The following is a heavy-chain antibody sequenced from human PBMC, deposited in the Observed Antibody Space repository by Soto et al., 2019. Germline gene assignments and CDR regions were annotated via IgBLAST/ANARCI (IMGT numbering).Heavy chain of an antibody. CDR1: GFTSSPYG. D-gene: IGHD4-17*01. Sequence: QVQLVESGGGGVHPGRSLTISWAASGFTSSPYGIHGVRQTPGKGLAGVAVISYDGTNKFYSDSVKGRFTISRDNFKNTLTLQMNSLRADDTAVYSCAKDLQSYGDYDYYCYGMDVWGLGTRVTVSS. CDR3: AKDLQSYGDYDYYCYGMDV. J-gene: IGHJ6*02. CDR2: ISYDGTNK. V-gene: IGHV3-30*18.